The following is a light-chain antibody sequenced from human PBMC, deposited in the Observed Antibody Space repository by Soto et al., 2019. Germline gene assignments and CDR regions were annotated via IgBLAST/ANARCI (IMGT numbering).Light chain of an antibody. CDR2: EAT. J-gene: IGLJ3*02. Sequence: QSALTQPASVSGSLGQSITISCTGTRTDIGGYHYVSWYQQYPGKAPKLVICEATSRPSGISDRFSGSKSGNTASLTISGLQADDEDDYFCTSYTNSKAYILFGGGTKLTVL. V-gene: IGLV2-14*01. CDR1: RTDIGGYHY. CDR3: TSYTNSKAYIL.